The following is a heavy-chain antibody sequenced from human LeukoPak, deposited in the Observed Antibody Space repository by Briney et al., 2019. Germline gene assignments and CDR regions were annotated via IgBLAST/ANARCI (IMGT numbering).Heavy chain of an antibody. CDR3: ARGTVTTLFDY. J-gene: IGHJ4*02. Sequence: SETLSLTCFVTGGSISYYYWSWIRQPAGKGLEWIGRPYTSGSTDYNPSLKSRVTMSVDTSKNQFSLKLRSVTAADTAVYYCARGTVTTLFDYWGQGTLVTVSS. CDR1: GGSISYYY. D-gene: IGHD4-17*01. V-gene: IGHV4-4*07. CDR2: PYTSGST.